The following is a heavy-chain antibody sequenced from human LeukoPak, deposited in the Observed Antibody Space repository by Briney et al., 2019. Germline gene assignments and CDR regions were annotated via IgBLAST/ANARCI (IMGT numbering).Heavy chain of an antibody. D-gene: IGHD6-19*01. CDR2: IVVGSGNT. CDR1: GFTFTSSA. Sequence: GASVKVSCKASGFTFTSSAMQWVRQARGQRLEWIGWIVVGSGNTNYAQKFQERVTITRDMSTSTAYMELSSLRSDDTAVYYCARDHSIAVAGTIDHWGQGTLVTVSS. J-gene: IGHJ4*02. V-gene: IGHV1-58*02. CDR3: ARDHSIAVAGTIDH.